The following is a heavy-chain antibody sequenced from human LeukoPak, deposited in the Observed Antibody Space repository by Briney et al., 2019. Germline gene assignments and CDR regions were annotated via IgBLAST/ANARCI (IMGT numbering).Heavy chain of an antibody. Sequence: ASVKVSCKVSGYTLTELSMHWVRQAPGKGLEWTGGFDPEDGETIYAQKFQGRVTMTEDTSTDTAYMELSSLRSEDTAVYYCATTILRLDAFDIWGQGTMVTVSS. J-gene: IGHJ3*02. V-gene: IGHV1-24*01. CDR3: ATTILRLDAFDI. CDR1: GYTLTELS. D-gene: IGHD2-21*01. CDR2: FDPEDGET.